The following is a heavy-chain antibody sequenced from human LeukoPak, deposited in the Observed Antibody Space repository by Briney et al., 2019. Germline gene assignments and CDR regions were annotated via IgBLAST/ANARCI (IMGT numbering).Heavy chain of an antibody. V-gene: IGHV3-30*18. Sequence: GGSLRLSCAASGFTFSSYGMHWVRQAPGKGLEWVAVISYDGSNKYYADSVKGRFTIPRDNSKNTLYLQMNSLRAEDTAVYYCAKAQFYDSSGYYYYYYYYGMDVWGQGTTVTVSS. J-gene: IGHJ6*02. CDR3: AKAQFYDSSGYYYYYYYYGMDV. D-gene: IGHD3-22*01. CDR1: GFTFSSYG. CDR2: ISYDGSNK.